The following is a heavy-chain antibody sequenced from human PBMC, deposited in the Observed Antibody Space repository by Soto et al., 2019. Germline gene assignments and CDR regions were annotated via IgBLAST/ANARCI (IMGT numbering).Heavy chain of an antibody. V-gene: IGHV1-2*04. CDR3: ARAQLYCSGGSCYGFFDY. D-gene: IGHD2-15*01. Sequence: ASVKVSCKASGYTFTGYYMHWVRQAPGQGLEWMGWINPNSGGTNYAQKFQGWVTMTRDTSISTAYMELSRLRSDDTAVYYCARAQLYCSGGSCYGFFDYWGQGTLVTVSS. CDR2: INPNSGGT. J-gene: IGHJ4*02. CDR1: GYTFTGYY.